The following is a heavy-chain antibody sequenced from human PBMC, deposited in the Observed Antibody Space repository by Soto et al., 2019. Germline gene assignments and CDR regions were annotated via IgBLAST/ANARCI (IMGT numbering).Heavy chain of an antibody. D-gene: IGHD3-10*01. J-gene: IGHJ6*02. CDR3: ARGTRATQYYFYFHGMDV. CDR1: GGSINSYY. Sequence: SSETLSLTCTVSGGSINSYYWSWIRQSPGKRLEWIGYISHSGTTNYNPSLKSRLTISLNTAKNQFSLKLRSVTAADTAVYYCARGTRATQYYFYFHGMDVWGQGTTVTVSS. V-gene: IGHV4-59*01. CDR2: ISHSGTT.